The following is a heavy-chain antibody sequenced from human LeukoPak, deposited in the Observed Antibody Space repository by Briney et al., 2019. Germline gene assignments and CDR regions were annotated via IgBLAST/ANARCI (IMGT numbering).Heavy chain of an antibody. CDR2: IYYSGST. CDR3: ARGGRTSSDFDY. CDR1: GGSISSYN. V-gene: IGHV4-59*01. Sequence: SETLSLTCTVSGGSISSYNWSWFRQPPGKGLEWIGYIYYSGSTNYNPSLKSRVTISVDTSKNQFSLKLSSVTAADTAVYYCARGGRTSSDFDYWGQGTLVTVSS. J-gene: IGHJ4*02. D-gene: IGHD1-26*01.